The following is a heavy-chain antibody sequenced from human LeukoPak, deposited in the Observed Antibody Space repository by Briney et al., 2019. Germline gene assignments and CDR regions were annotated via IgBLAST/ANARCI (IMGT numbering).Heavy chain of an antibody. V-gene: IGHV4-30-4*08. CDR2: IHYSGST. CDR1: GGSISSGDYY. D-gene: IGHD3-3*01. CDR3: AREGVLRFLEWRYYFDY. J-gene: IGHJ4*02. Sequence: SETLSLTCTVSGGSISSGDYYWSWIRQPPGKGLEWIGYIHYSGSTYYNPSLKSRITISVDTSKNQFSLKLSSVTAADTAVYYCAREGVLRFLEWRYYFDYWGQGTLVTVSS.